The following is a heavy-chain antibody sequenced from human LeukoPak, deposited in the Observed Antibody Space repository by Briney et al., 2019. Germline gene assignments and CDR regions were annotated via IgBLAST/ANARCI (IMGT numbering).Heavy chain of an antibody. V-gene: IGHV4-38-2*02. J-gene: IGHJ5*02. CDR1: GYFSTAYY. D-gene: IGHD3-10*01. CDR2: IYYSGST. Sequence: SETLSLTCTVSGYFSTAYYWGWIRQPPGKGLEWIGSIYYSGSTYYNPSLKSRVTISVDTSKNQFSLKLSSVTAADTAVYYCARDLLLSSVFDPWGQGTLVTVSS. CDR3: ARDLLLSSVFDP.